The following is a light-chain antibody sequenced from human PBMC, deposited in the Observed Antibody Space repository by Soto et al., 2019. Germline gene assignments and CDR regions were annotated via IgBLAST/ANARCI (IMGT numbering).Light chain of an antibody. Sequence: QSALTQPASVSGSPGQSITISCTGTSSDVGAYDSVSWYQQYPGRAPKLMIHQVNNRPSGVSNCFSGSKSGNSASLTISGLQAEDEADYYCSSFTTSSTYVVGAGTKLTVL. J-gene: IGLJ1*01. CDR3: SSFTTSSTYV. V-gene: IGLV2-14*01. CDR2: QVN. CDR1: SSDVGAYDS.